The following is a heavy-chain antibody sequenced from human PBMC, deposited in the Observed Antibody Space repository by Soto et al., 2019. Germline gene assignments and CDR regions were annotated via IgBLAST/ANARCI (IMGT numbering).Heavy chain of an antibody. CDR3: ARGYVGSWAHFDY. CDR2: ISDSSSKT. J-gene: IGHJ4*02. CDR1: GFTFGNYA. Sequence: EVQLLESGGALTQPGGSLRLSCSASGFTFGNYAMNWVRQAPGKGLEWVSSISDSSSKTYYADSVKGRFTISRDNSKNMLLLQLNPLRADDTAVYFCARGYVGSWAHFDYWGQGTQVIVSS. D-gene: IGHD2-15*01. V-gene: IGHV3-23*01.